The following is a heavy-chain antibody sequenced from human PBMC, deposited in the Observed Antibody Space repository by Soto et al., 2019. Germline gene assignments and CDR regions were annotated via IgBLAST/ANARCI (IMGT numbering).Heavy chain of an antibody. CDR3: AKDQGSGSYFDYYYGMDV. CDR2: ISGSGGST. CDR1: GFTFSSYA. Sequence: GGSLRLSCAASGFTFSSYAMSWVRQAPGKGLEWVSAISGSGGSTYYADSVKGRFTISRDNSKNTLYLQMNSLRAEDMAVYYCAKDQGSGSYFDYYYGMDVWGQGTTVTVSS. D-gene: IGHD3-10*01. V-gene: IGHV3-23*01. J-gene: IGHJ6*02.